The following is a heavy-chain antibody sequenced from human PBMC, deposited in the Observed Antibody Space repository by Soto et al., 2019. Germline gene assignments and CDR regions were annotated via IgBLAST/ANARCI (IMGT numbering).Heavy chain of an antibody. Sequence: PSETLSLTCTVSGGSISSYYWSWIRQPPGKGLEWIGYIYYSGSTNYNPSLKSRVTISVDTSKNQFSLKLSSVTAADTAVYYCARHNYDFWSGHTTDYYMDVWGKGTTVTVSS. V-gene: IGHV4-59*08. D-gene: IGHD3-3*01. J-gene: IGHJ6*03. CDR2: IYYSGST. CDR1: GGSISSYY. CDR3: ARHNYDFWSGHTTDYYMDV.